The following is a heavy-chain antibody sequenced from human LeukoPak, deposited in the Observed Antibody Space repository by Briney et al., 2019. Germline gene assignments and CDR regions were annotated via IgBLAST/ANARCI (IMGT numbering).Heavy chain of an antibody. CDR1: GGSFSGYY. V-gene: IGHV4-34*01. J-gene: IGHJ4*02. D-gene: IGHD3-3*01. CDR3: ARGVRVNDFWSGYPRDYVDY. Sequence: SETLSLTCAVYGGSFSGYYWSWIRQPPGKGLEWIGEINHSGSTNYNPSLKSRVTISVDTSKNQFSLKLSSVTAADTAVYYCARGVRVNDFWSGYPRDYVDYWGQGTLVTVSS. CDR2: INHSGST.